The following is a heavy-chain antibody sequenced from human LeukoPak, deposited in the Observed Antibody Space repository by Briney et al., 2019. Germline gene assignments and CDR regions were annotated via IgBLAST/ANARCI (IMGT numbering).Heavy chain of an antibody. Sequence: SETLSLTCTVSGGSISSFYWSWLRQPQGKGLVYIGYSSYSGTTSYNPSLKSRVTISVDTSRNQFSLKRTSVTAADTAVYYCARDKGLPQAFDIWGQGTMVTVSS. CDR2: SSYSGTT. CDR1: GGSISSFY. CDR3: ARDKGLPQAFDI. D-gene: IGHD5/OR15-5a*01. V-gene: IGHV4-59*01. J-gene: IGHJ3*02.